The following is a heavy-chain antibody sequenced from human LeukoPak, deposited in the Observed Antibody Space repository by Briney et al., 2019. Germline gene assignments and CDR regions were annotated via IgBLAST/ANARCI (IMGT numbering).Heavy chain of an antibody. CDR3: ARASLGIEK. D-gene: IGHD2-21*01. J-gene: IGHJ4*02. Sequence: SETLSLTCAVYGGSFSGYYWSWIRQPPGKGLEWIGEINHSGSTNYNPSLKSRVTISVDTSKNQFPLKLSSVTAADTAVYYCARASLGIEKWGQGILVTVSS. CDR1: GGSFSGYY. CDR2: INHSGST. V-gene: IGHV4-34*01.